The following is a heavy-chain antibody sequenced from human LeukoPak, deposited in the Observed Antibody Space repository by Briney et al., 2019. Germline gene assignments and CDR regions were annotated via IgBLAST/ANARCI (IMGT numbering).Heavy chain of an antibody. Sequence: PGGSLRLSCAAPGFTFSDFYMSWIRQAPGKGLEWVSYITRAGRAIYYADSVQARFTISRDNARNSLYLQMNGLRAEDTAVYYGASDIVATSGDFWGQGTLVTVPS. CDR1: GFTFSDFY. CDR2: ITRAGRAI. V-gene: IGHV3-11*01. J-gene: IGHJ4*02. CDR3: ASDIVATSGDF. D-gene: IGHD5-12*01.